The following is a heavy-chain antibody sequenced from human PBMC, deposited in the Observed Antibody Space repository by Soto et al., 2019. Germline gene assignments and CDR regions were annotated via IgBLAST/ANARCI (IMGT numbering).Heavy chain of an antibody. J-gene: IGHJ5*02. CDR3: ARDGPRDWFDP. CDR1: GGSISSSNW. V-gene: IGHV4-4*02. Sequence: TLSLTCAVSGGSISSSNWWSWVRQPPGKGLEWIGRIYTSGSTNYNPSLKSRVTMSVDTSKNQFSLKLSSVTAADTAVYYCARDGPRDWFDPWGQGTLVTVSS. CDR2: IYTSGST.